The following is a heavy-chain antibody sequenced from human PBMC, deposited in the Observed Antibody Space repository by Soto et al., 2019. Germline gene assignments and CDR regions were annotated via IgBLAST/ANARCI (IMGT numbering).Heavy chain of an antibody. D-gene: IGHD6-13*01. V-gene: IGHV4-30-2*01. J-gene: IGHJ5*02. CDR1: GGSISSGGYS. CDR3: AGVSSWSYSWFDP. Sequence: PSETLSLTCAVSGGSISSGGYSWSWIRQPPGKGLEWIGYIYHSGSTYYNPSLKSRVTISVDRSKNQFSLKLSSVTAADTAVYYGAGVSSWSYSWFDPWGQGNLVTVAS. CDR2: IYHSGST.